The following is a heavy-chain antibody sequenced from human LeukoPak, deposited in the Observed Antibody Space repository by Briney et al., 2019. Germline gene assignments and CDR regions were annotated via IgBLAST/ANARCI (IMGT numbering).Heavy chain of an antibody. CDR1: GFTFRTYA. J-gene: IGHJ4*02. Sequence: GGSLRLSCAASGFTFRTYAMTWVRQAPGKGLEWVSAISNSGGSTYYADSVRGRFTISRDNSKNTLYLQMNSLRAEDTAVYYCAKGVDYDLWSVQNYWGQGTLVTVSS. CDR3: AKGVDYDLWSVQNY. V-gene: IGHV3-23*01. D-gene: IGHD3-3*01. CDR2: ISNSGGST.